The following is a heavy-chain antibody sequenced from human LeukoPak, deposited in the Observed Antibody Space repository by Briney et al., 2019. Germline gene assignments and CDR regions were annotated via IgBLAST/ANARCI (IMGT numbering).Heavy chain of an antibody. V-gene: IGHV3-7*01. CDR2: IKQDGSEK. J-gene: IGHJ4*02. Sequence: QSGGSLRLSCAASGFTFSSYWMNWVRQAPGKGLEWVANIKQDGSEKYYVDSVKGRFTISRDNAKNSLYLQMNSLRAEDTSVYYCARGSYYDYVWGSYDLDYWGQGTLVTVSS. CDR1: GFTFSSYW. CDR3: ARGSYYDYVWGSYDLDY. D-gene: IGHD3-16*01.